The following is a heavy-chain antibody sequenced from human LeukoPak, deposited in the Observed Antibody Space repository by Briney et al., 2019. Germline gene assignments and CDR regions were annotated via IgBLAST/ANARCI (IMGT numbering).Heavy chain of an antibody. CDR3: ARFSGRN. J-gene: IGHJ4*02. Sequence: GSLRLSCAASGFSFNIHHMTWVRQAPGKGLEWVSSISSSGSYKYYGDSLKGRFSISRGNAKNSLYLQMNSLRAEDTAVYYCARFSGRNWGQGTLVTVSS. D-gene: IGHD2-15*01. CDR2: ISSSGSYK. CDR1: GFSFNIHH. V-gene: IGHV3-21*01.